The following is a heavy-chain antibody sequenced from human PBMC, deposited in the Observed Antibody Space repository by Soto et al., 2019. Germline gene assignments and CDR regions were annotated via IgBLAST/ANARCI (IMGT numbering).Heavy chain of an antibody. V-gene: IGHV1-69*13. Sequence: ASVTVSCKASGGTFGSYAITWVRRAPGQGLEWLGGIIPILNSPAYAQKFQARVVITADEITNTAYMELNSLRFDDTAVYYCAREAPYCTSATCPKFYDMDVWGQGTTVTVSS. D-gene: IGHD2-2*01. CDR1: GGTFGSYA. CDR2: IIPILNSP. CDR3: AREAPYCTSATCPKFYDMDV. J-gene: IGHJ6*02.